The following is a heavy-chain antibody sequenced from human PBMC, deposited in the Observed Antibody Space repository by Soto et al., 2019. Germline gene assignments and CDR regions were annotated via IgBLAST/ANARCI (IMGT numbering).Heavy chain of an antibody. CDR2: ISYDGSDK. J-gene: IGHJ6*02. CDR1: GFTYTAFA. V-gene: IGHV3-30*09. CDR3: ARRGWDSYYAIDV. D-gene: IGHD3-22*01. Sequence: VQLVESGGGEVQPGRSLRLSCAASGFTYTAFALHWVRQAPGKGLEWVAIISYDGSDKYYADSVKGRFAISRDNPNNTAYLEMNSLRPEDKAVYFCARRGWDSYYAIDVWGQGTKVTVFS.